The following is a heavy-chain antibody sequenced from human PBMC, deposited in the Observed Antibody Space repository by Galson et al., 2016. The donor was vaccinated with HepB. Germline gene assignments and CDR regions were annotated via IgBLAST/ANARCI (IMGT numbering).Heavy chain of an antibody. J-gene: IGHJ6*02. CDR2: TYYRFKWYN. Sequence: CAISGDSVSSNSATWNWIRQSPSRGLEWLGRTYYRFKWYNDYALSVKSRITINPDTSKNQFSLQLNSVTPEDTAVYYCARVRSGYSGYANPYCYGMDVWGQGTTVTVSS. D-gene: IGHD5-12*01. V-gene: IGHV6-1*01. CDR3: ARVRSGYSGYANPYCYGMDV. CDR1: GDSVSSNSAT.